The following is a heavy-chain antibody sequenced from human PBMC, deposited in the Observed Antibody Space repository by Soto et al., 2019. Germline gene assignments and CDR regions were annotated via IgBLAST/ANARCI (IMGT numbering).Heavy chain of an antibody. D-gene: IGHD4-17*01. CDR3: ARDHAVTTADY. J-gene: IGHJ4*02. CDR1: GYNPTTYC. Sequence: ASVKVSCKASGYNPTTYCMHWVRQAPGQRLEWMGWINTGNGKTKYSQKFQDGVTFTRDTFASTAYMELSSLRSEDTAVYYCARDHAVTTADYWGQGTLVTVSS. V-gene: IGHV1-3*04. CDR2: INTGNGKT.